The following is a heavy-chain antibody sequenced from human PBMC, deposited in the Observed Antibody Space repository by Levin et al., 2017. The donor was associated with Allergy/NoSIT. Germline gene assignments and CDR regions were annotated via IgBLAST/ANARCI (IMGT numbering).Heavy chain of an antibody. V-gene: IGHV4-39*01. J-gene: IGHJ6*03. CDR1: GGSISSTSYH. Sequence: SGGSLRLSCTVSGGSISSTSYHWGWLRQPPGKGLEWIATIYYVGDTYYNPSLKSRVTISVDTSKYQFSLKLTSVTAADTTVYYCAIHRYCTSTRCSSYYYYMDVWGKGTTVTVSS. D-gene: IGHD2-2*01. CDR3: AIHRYCTSTRCSSYYYYMDV. CDR2: IYYVGDT.